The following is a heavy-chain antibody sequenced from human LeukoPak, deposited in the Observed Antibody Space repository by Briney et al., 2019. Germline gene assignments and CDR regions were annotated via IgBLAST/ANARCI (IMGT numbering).Heavy chain of an antibody. Sequence: GGSLRLSCVASGFIFSSHNMNWVRQAPGKGLEWISYLSSSGSTMYYEDSVQGRFTISRDNAKKSLYLQMDSLRAEDTAVYYCARANGWYLRNYFDYWGQGTLVTVSS. CDR2: LSSSGSTM. J-gene: IGHJ4*02. D-gene: IGHD6-19*01. CDR1: GFIFSSHN. V-gene: IGHV3-48*01. CDR3: ARANGWYLRNYFDY.